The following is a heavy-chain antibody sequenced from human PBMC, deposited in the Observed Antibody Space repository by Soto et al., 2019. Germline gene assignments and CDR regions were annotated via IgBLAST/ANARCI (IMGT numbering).Heavy chain of an antibody. V-gene: IGHV3-30*18. CDR1: VFTFISYG. J-gene: IGHJ5*02. Sequence: SGWSLRLACASSVFTFISYGMQWVRQAPGKGLEWVAVISYDGSNKYYADSVKGRFTISRDNSKNTLYLQMNSLRAEDTAVYYCAKGAYRGSSSNWFDPWGQGTLVTVSS. CDR2: ISYDGSNK. D-gene: IGHD6-13*01. CDR3: AKGAYRGSSSNWFDP.